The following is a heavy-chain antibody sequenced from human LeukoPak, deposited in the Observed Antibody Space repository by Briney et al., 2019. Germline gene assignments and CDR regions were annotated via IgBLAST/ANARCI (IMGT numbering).Heavy chain of an antibody. D-gene: IGHD5-12*01. CDR3: AKVMSGYDLGPKYFDY. V-gene: IGHV3-9*01. CDR1: GFTFDDYA. CDR2: ISWNSGSI. Sequence: GGSLRLSCAASGFTFDDYAMHWVRQAPGKGLEWVSGISWNSGSIGYADSVKGRFTISRDNAKNSQYLQMNSLRAEDTALYYCAKVMSGYDLGPKYFDYWGQGTLVTVSS. J-gene: IGHJ4*02.